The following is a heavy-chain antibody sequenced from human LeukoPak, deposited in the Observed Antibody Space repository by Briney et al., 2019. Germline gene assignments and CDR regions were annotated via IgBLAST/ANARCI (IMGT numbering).Heavy chain of an antibody. D-gene: IGHD6-19*01. J-gene: IGHJ3*02. V-gene: IGHV4-34*01. CDR2: INHSGST. Sequence: SETLSLTCAVYGGSFSGYYWSWIRQPPGKGLEWIGEINHSGSTNYNPSLKSRVTISVDTSKNQFSLKLSSVTAADTAVYYCARVSSGWSDAFDIWGQGTMITVSS. CDR3: ARVSSGWSDAFDI. CDR1: GGSFSGYY.